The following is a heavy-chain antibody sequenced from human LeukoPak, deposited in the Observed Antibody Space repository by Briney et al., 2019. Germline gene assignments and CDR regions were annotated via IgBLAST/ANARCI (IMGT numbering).Heavy chain of an antibody. CDR1: GFTFSSYA. V-gene: IGHV3-23*01. Sequence: GGSLRLSCAASGFTFSSYARSWVRQAPGKGLEWVSAISGSGGSTYYADSVKGRFTISRDNSKNTLYLQMNSLRAEDTAVYYCAKNYYHSSGYFYEVNYWGQGTLVTVSS. CDR3: AKNYYHSSGYFYEVNY. CDR2: ISGSGGST. J-gene: IGHJ4*02. D-gene: IGHD3-22*01.